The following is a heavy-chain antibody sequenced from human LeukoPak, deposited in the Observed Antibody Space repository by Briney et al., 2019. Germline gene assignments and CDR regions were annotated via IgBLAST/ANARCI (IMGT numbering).Heavy chain of an antibody. CDR3: ARDLPPKSYDSSGWC. V-gene: IGHV1-2*02. D-gene: IGHD3-22*01. CDR2: INPNSGGT. CDR1: GYTFTSYY. Sequence: ASVKVSCKASGYTFTSYYMHWVRQAPGQGLEWMGWINPNSGGTNYAQKFQGRVTMTRDTSISTAYMELSRLRSDDTAVYYCARDLPPKSYDSSGWCWGQGTLVTVSS. J-gene: IGHJ4*02.